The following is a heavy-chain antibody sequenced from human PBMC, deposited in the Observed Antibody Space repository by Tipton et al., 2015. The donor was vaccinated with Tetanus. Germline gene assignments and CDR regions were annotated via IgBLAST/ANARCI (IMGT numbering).Heavy chain of an antibody. CDR3: ARGDYYGSGTYDV. D-gene: IGHD3-10*01. Sequence: LRLSCTVSGGSLSTSHWAWIRQPPGKGLEWIGEINYGGSTNYSPSLKSRVTLSLDTTKKQVSLKLSSVTAADTAVYYCARGDYYGSGTYDVWGQGTTVTVPS. V-gene: IGHV4-34*01. CDR1: GGSLSTSH. CDR2: INYGGST. J-gene: IGHJ6*02.